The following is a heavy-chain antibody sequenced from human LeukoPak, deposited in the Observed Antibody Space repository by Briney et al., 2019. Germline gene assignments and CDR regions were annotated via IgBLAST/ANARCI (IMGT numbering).Heavy chain of an antibody. Sequence: ASVKVSCKATSRISWVRQAPGQGLEWMGWIGTYGGDTYYAQKFQGRITVTTDTSTSTVYMELRNLRSDDTAVYYCARDLWNFYDDSGYNRDFESWGQGTLVTVSS. CDR2: IGTYGGDT. CDR1: TSR. CDR3: ARDLWNFYDDSGYNRDFES. D-gene: IGHD3-22*01. V-gene: IGHV1-18*01. J-gene: IGHJ5*01.